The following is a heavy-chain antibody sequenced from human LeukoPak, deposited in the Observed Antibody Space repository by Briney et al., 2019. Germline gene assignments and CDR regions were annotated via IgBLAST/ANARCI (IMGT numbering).Heavy chain of an antibody. CDR3: AKDRRWELPQ. V-gene: IGHV3-30*02. J-gene: IGHJ4*02. CDR1: GFTFSSYG. CDR2: IQYDGNNK. D-gene: IGHD1-26*01. Sequence: GGSLRLSCAASGFTFSSYGMHWVRQAPGKGLEWVAFIQYDGNNKYYTDSVKGRFTISTDNSKNTLYLQMNSLRAEDTAVYYCAKDRRWELPQWGQGTLVTASS.